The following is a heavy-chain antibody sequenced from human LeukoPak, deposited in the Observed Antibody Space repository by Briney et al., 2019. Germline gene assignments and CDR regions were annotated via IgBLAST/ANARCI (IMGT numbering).Heavy chain of an antibody. CDR1: GFSFDEFA. V-gene: IGHV3-9*01. D-gene: IGHD3-22*01. Sequence: GGSLRLSCAASGFSFDEFAMHWVRHAPGKGLEWVAGIIWNSGLIGYADSVKGRFTISRDNAKNTVYLQMNSLRAEDTAVYYCVRDWGYDSSGYWQKYFDTWGQGTLVTVSS. J-gene: IGHJ4*02. CDR3: VRDWGYDSSGYWQKYFDT. CDR2: IIWNSGLI.